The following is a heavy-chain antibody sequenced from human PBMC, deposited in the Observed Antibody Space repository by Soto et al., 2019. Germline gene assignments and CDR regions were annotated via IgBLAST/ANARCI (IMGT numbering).Heavy chain of an antibody. J-gene: IGHJ3*02. CDR3: ARRYSSAFDI. CDR1: GGSISSYY. Sequence: QVQLQESGPGLVKPSETLSLTCTVSGGSISSYYWSWIRQPPGKGLEWIGYIYYSGSTNYNPSLKSRVTISVDTSKNQFSLKLSSVTAADTAVYYCARRYSSAFDIWGQGTMVTVSP. V-gene: IGHV4-59*08. CDR2: IYYSGST. D-gene: IGHD6-13*01.